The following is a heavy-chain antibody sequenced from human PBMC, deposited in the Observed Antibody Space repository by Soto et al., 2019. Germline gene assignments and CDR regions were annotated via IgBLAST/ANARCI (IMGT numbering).Heavy chain of an antibody. V-gene: IGHV4-30-4*01. CDR3: ARDLAPNGSGTHTFDY. CDR2: IYYSGST. CDR1: GGSISSGDYY. D-gene: IGHD3-10*01. J-gene: IGHJ4*02. Sequence: ASETLSLTCTVSGGSISSGDYYWSWIRQPPGKGLEWIGYIYYSGSTYYNPSLKSRVTISVDTSKNQFSLKLSSVTAADTAVYYCARDLAPNGSGTHTFDYWGQGTLVTVSS.